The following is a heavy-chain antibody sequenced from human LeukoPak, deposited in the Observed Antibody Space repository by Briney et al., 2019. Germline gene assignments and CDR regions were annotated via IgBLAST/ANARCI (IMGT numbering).Heavy chain of an antibody. J-gene: IGHJ4*02. CDR2: VSGSGSTV. CDR3: VRQFAS. Sequence: GGSLGLSCAASGLTFSDHIMNWVRQLPGKRLEWVAYVSGSGSTVYYADSVKGRFSVSRDNGKSSLYLQMNSLRVEDTALYYCVRQFASWGQGTLVTVSS. V-gene: IGHV3-48*01. CDR1: GLTFSDHI.